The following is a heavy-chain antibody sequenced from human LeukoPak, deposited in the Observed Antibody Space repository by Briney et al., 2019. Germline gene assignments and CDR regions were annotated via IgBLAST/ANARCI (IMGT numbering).Heavy chain of an antibody. V-gene: IGHV3-23*01. D-gene: IGHD3-22*01. CDR3: ARETYYDSSGYYRGYFDY. J-gene: IGHJ4*02. Sequence: GGSLRLSCAASGFTFSSYAMSWVRQAPGKGLEWVSAISGSGGSTYYADSVKGRFTISRDNSKNTLYLQMNSLRAEDTAVYYCARETYYDSSGYYRGYFDYWGQGTLVTVSS. CDR1: GFTFSSYA. CDR2: ISGSGGST.